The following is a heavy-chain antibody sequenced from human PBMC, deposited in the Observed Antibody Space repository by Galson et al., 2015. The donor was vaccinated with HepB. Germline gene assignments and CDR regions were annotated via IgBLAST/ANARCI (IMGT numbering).Heavy chain of an antibody. V-gene: IGHV3-7*03. CDR2: IKQDGSEK. CDR1: GFTFSSYW. Sequence: SLRLSCAASGFTFSSYWMSWVRQAPGKGLEWVANIKQDGSEKYYVNSVKGRFTISRDNAKNSLYLQMNSLRAEDTAVYYCARGDIAAAAPPFPFDFWGQGTLVTVSS. J-gene: IGHJ4*02. CDR3: ARGDIAAAAPPFPFDF. D-gene: IGHD6-13*01.